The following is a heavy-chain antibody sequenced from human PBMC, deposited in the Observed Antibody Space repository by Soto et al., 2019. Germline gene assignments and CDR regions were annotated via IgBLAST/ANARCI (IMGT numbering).Heavy chain of an antibody. D-gene: IGHD4-17*01. Sequence: EVQLVESGGCLVQPGGSLRLSCAASGFTFSSYSMNWVRQAPGKGLEWVSYISSSSSTIYYADSVKGRFTISRDNAKNSLYLQMNSLRAEDTAVYYCARIGRLRWGDYWGQGTLVTVSS. V-gene: IGHV3-48*01. J-gene: IGHJ4*02. CDR1: GFTFSSYS. CDR3: ARIGRLRWGDY. CDR2: ISSSSSTI.